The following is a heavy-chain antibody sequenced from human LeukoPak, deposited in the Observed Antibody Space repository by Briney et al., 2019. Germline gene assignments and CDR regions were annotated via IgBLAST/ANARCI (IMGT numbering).Heavy chain of an antibody. CDR2: IYYSGST. CDR1: GGSISSYY. J-gene: IGHJ4*02. Sequence: SETLSLTCTVSGGSISSYYWSWIRQPPGKGLEWIGYIYYSGSTNYNPSLKSRVTISVDTSKNQFSLKLSSVTAAGTAVYYCARVGRTGGFDYWGQGTLVTVSS. CDR3: ARVGRTGGFDY. D-gene: IGHD4-17*01. V-gene: IGHV4-59*08.